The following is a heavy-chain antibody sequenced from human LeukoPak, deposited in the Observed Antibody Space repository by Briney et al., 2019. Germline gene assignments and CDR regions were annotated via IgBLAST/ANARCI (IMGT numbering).Heavy chain of an antibody. CDR3: ARDRKYCGGDCYSDQYNWFDP. CDR2: ISSSISYI. V-gene: IGHV3-21*01. J-gene: IGHJ5*02. Sequence: PGGSLRLSCAASGFTFSSYSVNWVRQAPGNGLEWVSSISSSISYIYYADSVKGRFTISRDNAKNSLYLQMNSLRAEDTAVYYCARDRKYCGGDCYSDQYNWFDPWGQGTLVTVSS. D-gene: IGHD2-21*01. CDR1: GFTFSSYS.